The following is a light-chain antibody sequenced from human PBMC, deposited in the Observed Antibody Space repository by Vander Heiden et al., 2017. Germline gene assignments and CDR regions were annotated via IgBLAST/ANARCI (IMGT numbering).Light chain of an antibody. CDR3: QQTYYTPIT. CDR1: RSISSY. J-gene: IGKJ5*01. V-gene: IGKV1-39*01. CDR2: SAS. Sequence: DIQMTQSPSSLSASVGDRVTITCRASRSISSYLNWYQQKPGKAPKLLIYSASSLQSGVPSRFSGVGSGTDFTLIISSLQPEDFATYYCQQTYYTPITFGQGTRLEIK.